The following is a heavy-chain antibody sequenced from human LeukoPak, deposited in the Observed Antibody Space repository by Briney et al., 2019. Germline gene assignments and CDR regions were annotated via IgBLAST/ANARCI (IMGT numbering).Heavy chain of an antibody. J-gene: IGHJ6*03. CDR2: INHSGST. D-gene: IGHD5-18*01. CDR1: GGSFSGYY. V-gene: IGHV4-34*01. CDR3: ARGGRIQLWLGYYMDV. Sequence: SETLSLTCAVYGGSFSGYYWSCIRQPPGKGLEWIGEINHSGSTNYNPSLKSRVTISVDTSKNQFSLKLSSVTAADTAVYYCARGGRIQLWLGYYMDVWGKGTTVTVSS.